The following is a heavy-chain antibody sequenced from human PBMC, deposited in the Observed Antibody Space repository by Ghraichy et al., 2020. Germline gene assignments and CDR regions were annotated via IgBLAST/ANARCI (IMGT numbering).Heavy chain of an antibody. J-gene: IGHJ1*01. CDR2: IYYSGST. D-gene: IGHD1-26*01. CDR1: GDSIRSYY. CDR3: ARGFRYSGNYS. Sequence: SETLSLTCTVSGDSIRSYYWSWIRQPPGKGLEWIGYIYYSGSTNYNPSLKSRVTISVDTSKSQFSLKLSSVTAADTAVYYCARGFRYSGNYSWAQGTLVTVSS. V-gene: IGHV4-59*01.